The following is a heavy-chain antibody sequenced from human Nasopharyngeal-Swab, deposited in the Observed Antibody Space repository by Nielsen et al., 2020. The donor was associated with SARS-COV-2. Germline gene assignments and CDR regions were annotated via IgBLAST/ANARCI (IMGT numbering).Heavy chain of an antibody. CDR2: ISYDGSNK. Sequence: GESLKISCAASEFTFSSYGMHWVRQAPGKGLEWVAVISYDGSNKYYADSVKGRFTISRDNSKNTLYLQMNSLRAEDTAVYYCAKDAAIDYWGQGTLVTVSS. J-gene: IGHJ4*02. CDR3: AKDAAIDY. CDR1: EFTFSSYG. D-gene: IGHD5-18*01. V-gene: IGHV3-30*18.